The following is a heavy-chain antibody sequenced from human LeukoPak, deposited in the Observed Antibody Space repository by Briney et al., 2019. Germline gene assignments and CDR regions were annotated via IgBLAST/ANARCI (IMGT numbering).Heavy chain of an antibody. Sequence: PSETLSLTCAVYGGSFSGYYWSWVRQAPGKGLEWVANIKQDGSEKYYVDSVKGRFTISRDNAKSSLYLQMNSLRGEDTAVYYCARDGKITVADISDWGQGTLVTVSS. CDR3: ARDGKITVADISD. CDR2: IKQDGSEK. J-gene: IGHJ4*02. V-gene: IGHV3-7*01. CDR1: GGSFSGYY. D-gene: IGHD6-19*01.